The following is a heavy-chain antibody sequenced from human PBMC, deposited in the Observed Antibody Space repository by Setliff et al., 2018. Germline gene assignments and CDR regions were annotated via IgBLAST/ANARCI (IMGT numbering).Heavy chain of an antibody. CDR1: GESIDSVATGNHY. Sequence: SETLSLTCIVSGESIDSVATGNHYWNWIRQPVGKGLEWIGHIFLTGSTNYNPSLKSRVTISVDTSKNQFSLKLSSVTAADTSVYYCARGRNIAARLFDSWGQGTLVTVSS. CDR3: ARGRNIAARLFDS. J-gene: IGHJ4*02. D-gene: IGHD6-6*01. CDR2: IFLTGST. V-gene: IGHV4-61*10.